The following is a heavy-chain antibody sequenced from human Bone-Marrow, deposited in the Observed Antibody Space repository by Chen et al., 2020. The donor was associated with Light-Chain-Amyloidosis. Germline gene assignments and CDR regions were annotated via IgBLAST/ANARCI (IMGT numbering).Heavy chain of an antibody. D-gene: IGHD6-13*01. Sequence: HLQLQESGPGLVKPSETLSLTCTVFGDFISNSSYYWGWIRQPPGKGLEFIGTVYYSGSTYYHPSLTSRVTIFLDTHKTQFSLRLHSVTSADTDVYYCARVYSSSFPFDFYSRGQGTLVTVSS. CDR3: ARVYSSSFPFDFYS. CDR1: GDFISNSSYY. CDR2: VYYSGST. V-gene: IGHV4-39*01. J-gene: IGHJ5*01.